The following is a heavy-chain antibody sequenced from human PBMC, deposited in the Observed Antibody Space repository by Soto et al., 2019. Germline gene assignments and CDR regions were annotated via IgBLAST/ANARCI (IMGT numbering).Heavy chain of an antibody. J-gene: IGHJ5*02. CDR1: GYSFTSYW. D-gene: IGHD3-16*02. Sequence: GESLKISCKGSGYSFTSYWIGWVRQMPGKGLEWMGIIYPGDSDTRYSPSFQGQVTIAADKAISTAYLQWSSLKASDTAMYYCAREDYIWGSYRYTGRNWFDPWGQGTLVTVSS. CDR2: IYPGDSDT. CDR3: AREDYIWGSYRYTGRNWFDP. V-gene: IGHV5-51*01.